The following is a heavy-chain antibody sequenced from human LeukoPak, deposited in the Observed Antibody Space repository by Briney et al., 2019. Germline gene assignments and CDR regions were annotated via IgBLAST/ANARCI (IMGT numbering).Heavy chain of an antibody. CDR2: ISAYNGNT. CDR1: GYTFTSYG. Sequence: ASVKVSCKASGYTFTSYGISWVRQAPGQGLEWMGWISAYNGNTNYAQKLQGRVTMTTDTSTSTAYMELRSLRSDDTAIYYCARDKPAALQYFYYYYMDVWGKGTTVTVSS. D-gene: IGHD2-2*02. J-gene: IGHJ6*03. V-gene: IGHV1-18*01. CDR3: ARDKPAALQYFYYYYMDV.